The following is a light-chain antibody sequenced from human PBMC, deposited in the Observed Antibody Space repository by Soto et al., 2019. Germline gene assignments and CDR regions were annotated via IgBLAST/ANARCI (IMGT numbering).Light chain of an antibody. CDR2: EVN. V-gene: IGLV2-14*01. J-gene: IGLJ2*01. CDR1: SSDVGGYNY. Sequence: QSALTQPASVSGSPGQSITISCTGTSSDVGGYNYVSWYQQHPGKAPKLMIYEVNNRPSGVSNRFYGSKSGNTASLIISGLQAEDEADYYCSSFTTSSTRIFGGGTQLTVL. CDR3: SSFTTSSTRI.